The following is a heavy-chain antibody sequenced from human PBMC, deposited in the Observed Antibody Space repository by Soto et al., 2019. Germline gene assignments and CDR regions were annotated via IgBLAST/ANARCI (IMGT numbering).Heavy chain of an antibody. V-gene: IGHV4-31*03. Sequence: PSETLSLTCTVSGGSISSGGYYWSWIRQHPGKGLEWIGYIYYSGSTYYNPSLKSRVTISVDTSKNQFSLKLSSVTAADTAVYYCARDRYFDWLPARGAFAIWGQGTMVTVSS. CDR2: IYYSGST. CDR1: GGSISSGGYY. J-gene: IGHJ3*02. CDR3: ARDRYFDWLPARGAFAI. D-gene: IGHD3-9*01.